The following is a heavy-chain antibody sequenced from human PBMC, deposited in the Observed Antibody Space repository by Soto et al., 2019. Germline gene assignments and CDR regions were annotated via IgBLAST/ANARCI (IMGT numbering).Heavy chain of an antibody. J-gene: IGHJ5*02. CDR1: GGSISSYY. D-gene: IGHD2-2*01. Sequence: PSETLSLTCTVSGGSISSYYWSWIRQPPGKGLEWIGYIYYSGSTNYNPSLKSRVTISVDTSENQFSLKLSSVTAADTAVYYCARADIVVVPAAIGWFDPWGQGTLVTVSS. CDR3: ARADIVVVPAAIGWFDP. V-gene: IGHV4-59*01. CDR2: IYYSGST.